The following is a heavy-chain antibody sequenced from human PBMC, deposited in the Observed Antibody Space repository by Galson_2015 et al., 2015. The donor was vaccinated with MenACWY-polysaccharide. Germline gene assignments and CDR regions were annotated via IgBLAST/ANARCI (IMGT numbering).Heavy chain of an antibody. CDR2: ISDSGGRT. Sequence: SLRLSCAASGFTFSTYPMSWARQAPGKGLEWVSRISDSGGRTFYADSVKGRFTISRDNSKNMLYLQMNSLRVDDAAVYYCASEDAYYYGMDVWGQGTPVTVSS. CDR1: GFTFSTYP. J-gene: IGHJ6*02. V-gene: IGHV3-23*01. CDR3: ASEDAYYYGMDV.